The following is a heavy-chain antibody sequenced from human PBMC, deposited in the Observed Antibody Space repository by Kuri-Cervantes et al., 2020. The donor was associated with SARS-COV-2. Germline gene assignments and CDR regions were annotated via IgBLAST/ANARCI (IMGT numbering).Heavy chain of an antibody. V-gene: IGHV4-4*07. J-gene: IGHJ4*02. D-gene: IGHD1-26*01. Sequence: SETLSLTCTVSGGSISSYYWSWIRQPAGKGLEWIGRIYTSGSTNYNPSLKSRVTISIDTSKNQFSLKLSSVTAADTAVYYCASSGGSYLEIYPFDYWGQGTLVTVSS. CDR1: GGSISSYY. CDR3: ASSGGSYLEIYPFDY. CDR2: IYTSGST.